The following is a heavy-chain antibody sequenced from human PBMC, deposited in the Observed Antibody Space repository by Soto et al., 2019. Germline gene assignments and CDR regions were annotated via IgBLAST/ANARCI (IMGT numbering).Heavy chain of an antibody. CDR1: GGSISSNGHY. V-gene: IGHV4-31*03. J-gene: IGHJ4*02. CDR3: AREQWGFDS. D-gene: IGHD6-19*01. CDR2: IYYTGNT. Sequence: QVQLQESGPELVKPSQTLSLTCTVSGGSISSNGHYWTWIRQHPGKGLEWIAYIYYTGNTYYNPSLRSRLSISVDTSKNQFSLKLRSLTAAATAVYYCAREQWGFDSWGQGTLVTVSS.